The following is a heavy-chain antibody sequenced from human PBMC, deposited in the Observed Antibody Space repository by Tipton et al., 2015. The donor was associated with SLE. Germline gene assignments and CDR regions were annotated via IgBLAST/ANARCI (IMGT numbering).Heavy chain of an antibody. J-gene: IGHJ4*01. D-gene: IGHD3-3*01. CDR1: GFTFNRHW. CDR3: ARDHHDYWSGYYPY. Sequence: GSLRLSCEASGFTFNRHWMHWVRQAPGKGLVWVSRISVDGSRTTYADSVKGRFTISRDNAKNSLYLQMNSLRAEDTAVYYCARDHHDYWSGYYPYWGHGTLVTVSS. CDR2: ISVDGSRT. V-gene: IGHV3-74*03.